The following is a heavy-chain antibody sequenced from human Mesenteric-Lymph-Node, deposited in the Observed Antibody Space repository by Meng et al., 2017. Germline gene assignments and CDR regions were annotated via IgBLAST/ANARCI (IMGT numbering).Heavy chain of an antibody. CDR3: AREKGIAAFDV. CDR2: ISPKSGVT. CDR1: GYTFTDNH. Sequence: ASVKVSCKPSGYTFTDNHIYWVRLAPGQGPEWMGWISPKSGVTNFAPKFEGRFTMTTDTSISTAFMELSRLTSDDTAVYYCAREKGIAAFDVWGQGTLVTVSS. V-gene: IGHV1-2*02. J-gene: IGHJ3*01. D-gene: IGHD3-10*01.